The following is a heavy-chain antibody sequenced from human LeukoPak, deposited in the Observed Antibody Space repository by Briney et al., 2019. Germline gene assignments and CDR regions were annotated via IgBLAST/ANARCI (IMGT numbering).Heavy chain of an antibody. CDR3: ARDHYDLGYFDY. CDR1: GDSISSYY. J-gene: IGHJ4*02. D-gene: IGHD3-3*01. V-gene: IGHV4-59*12. Sequence: SETLSLTCTVSGDSISSYYWSWIRQPPGKGPEWIGYVHYSGSSAYIPSLKSRVAMSVDTSKNQFSLSLTSVTAADTAVYYCARDHYDLGYFDYWGQGTLVTVSS. CDR2: VHYSGSS.